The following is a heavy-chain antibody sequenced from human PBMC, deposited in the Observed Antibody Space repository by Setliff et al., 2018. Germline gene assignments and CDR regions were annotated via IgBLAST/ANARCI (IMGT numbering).Heavy chain of an antibody. CDR2: IYHSGRN. V-gene: IGHV4-38-2*01. Sequence: SETLSLTCAVSGYSISSDSYWGWIRQPPGKGLEWIGSIYHSGRNYYNPSLKSRVIISVDTSKNQFSLRLSSVTAADTAVYYCARHYYDSGGYYIDYWGQGTLVTVSS. D-gene: IGHD3-22*01. J-gene: IGHJ4*02. CDR3: ARHYYDSGGYYIDY. CDR1: GYSISSDSY.